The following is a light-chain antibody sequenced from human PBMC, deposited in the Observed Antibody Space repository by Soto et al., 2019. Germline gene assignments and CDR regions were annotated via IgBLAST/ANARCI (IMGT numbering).Light chain of an antibody. J-gene: IGKJ1*01. CDR1: QSVSCN. CDR2: GAS. V-gene: IGKV3-15*01. CDR3: QQYNNWPRT. Sequence: EIVMTQSPATLSVSPGERATLSCRAIQSVSCNLAWYQQKPGQAPRLLIYGASTRATGIPARFSGSGSGTEFTLTISSLQSEDFAVYYCQQYNNWPRTFGQGNKVEIK.